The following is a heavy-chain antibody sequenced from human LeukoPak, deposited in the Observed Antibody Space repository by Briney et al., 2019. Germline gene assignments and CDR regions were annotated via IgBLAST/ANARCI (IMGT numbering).Heavy chain of an antibody. D-gene: IGHD5-18*01. Sequence: PGESLQISCKGSGYTFTNSWIGWVRQTPGKGLEWMGSIYPGDSDTRYSPSFQGQVTISVDKSISTAYLQWSSLKASNTAMYYCTIRAYSYEYFDFWGQGTLVTVSS. V-gene: IGHV5-51*01. CDR2: IYPGDSDT. J-gene: IGHJ4*02. CDR3: TIRAYSYEYFDF. CDR1: GYTFTNSW.